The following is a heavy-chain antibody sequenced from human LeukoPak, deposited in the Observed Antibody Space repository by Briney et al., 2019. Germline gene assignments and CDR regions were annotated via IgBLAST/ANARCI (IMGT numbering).Heavy chain of an antibody. J-gene: IGHJ4*02. V-gene: IGHV4-4*07. CDR1: GGSINSNY. CDR3: AREASIAAAGWISDY. Sequence: SETLSLTCTVSGGSINSNYWTWIRQPAGKGLEWIGRISTSGITNCSPSLKSRVTISLDKSKNQFSLILASVTAADTALYYCAREASIAAAGWISDYWGKGTLVTVSS. D-gene: IGHD6-13*01. CDR2: ISTSGIT.